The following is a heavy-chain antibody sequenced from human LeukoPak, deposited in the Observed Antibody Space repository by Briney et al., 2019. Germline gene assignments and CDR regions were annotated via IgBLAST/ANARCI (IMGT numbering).Heavy chain of an antibody. CDR2: IYPGDSDT. V-gene: IGHV5-51*01. CDR3: ARVGSVTGDYYYMDV. D-gene: IGHD1-14*01. J-gene: IGHJ6*03. Sequence: GESLKISCKGSGYSFTSYWIGWVRQMPGKGLEWMGIIYPGDSDTRYSPSFQGQVTIPADKSISTAYLQWSSLKDSDTAMYYCARVGSVTGDYYYMDVWGKGTTVTVSS. CDR1: GYSFTSYW.